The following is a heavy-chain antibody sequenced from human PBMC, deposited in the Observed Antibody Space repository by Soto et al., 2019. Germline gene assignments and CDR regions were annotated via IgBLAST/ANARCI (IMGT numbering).Heavy chain of an antibody. CDR2: ISNDERNI. D-gene: IGHD6-25*01. CDR3: ASLSAPDDF. J-gene: IGHJ4*02. V-gene: IGHV3-74*01. CDR1: GLTLSHYW. Sequence: VLLVESGGGLVQPGGSMRLACAASGLTLSHYWMHWVRQVPGKGLVWVAEISNDERNIRTSYADSVKGRFTVSRDDAKNTLYLQMNSLRGDDTAVYYCASLSAPDDFWGQGAQVTVSS.